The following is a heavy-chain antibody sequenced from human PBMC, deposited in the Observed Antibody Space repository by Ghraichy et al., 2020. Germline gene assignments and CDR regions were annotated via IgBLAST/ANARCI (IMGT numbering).Heavy chain of an antibody. D-gene: IGHD2-8*01. Sequence: SQTLSLTCTVSGGSISSGGYYWSWIRQHPGKGLEWIGYIYYSGSTYYNPSLKSRVTISVDTSKNQFSLKLSSVTVADTAVYYCARDTLIYGMDVWGQGTTVTVSS. CDR1: GGSISSGGYY. CDR2: IYYSGST. CDR3: ARDTLIYGMDV. J-gene: IGHJ6*02. V-gene: IGHV4-31*03.